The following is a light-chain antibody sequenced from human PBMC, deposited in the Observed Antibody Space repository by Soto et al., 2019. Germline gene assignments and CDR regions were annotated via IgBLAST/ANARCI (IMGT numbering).Light chain of an antibody. V-gene: IGKV3-20*01. CDR3: QHYSSSPPAIT. Sequence: EIVLTQSPGTLSLSPGERATLSCRASQSVTSGYLAWYQQQPNLAPRLLIYGASYRHTDIPDRFSGGGSGTDFTLTISRLEPEDFAVYYCQHYSSSPPAITFGQGTRLEIK. CDR2: GAS. J-gene: IGKJ5*01. CDR1: QSVTSGY.